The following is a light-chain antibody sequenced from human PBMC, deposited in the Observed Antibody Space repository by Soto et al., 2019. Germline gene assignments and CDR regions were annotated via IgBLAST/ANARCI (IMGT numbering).Light chain of an antibody. CDR3: SSYTSSSTA. CDR2: DVS. Sequence: QSVLTQPASVSGSPGQSITISCTGTSSDVGGYNYVSWYQQHPGKAPKLMIYDVSNRPSGVSNRFSGSKSGNTASLTISGLQAEDEAHYYCSSYTSSSTAFGTGTKVTVL. V-gene: IGLV2-14*01. CDR1: SSDVGGYNY. J-gene: IGLJ1*01.